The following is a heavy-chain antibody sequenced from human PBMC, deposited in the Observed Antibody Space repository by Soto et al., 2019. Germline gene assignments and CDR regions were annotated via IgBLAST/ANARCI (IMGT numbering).Heavy chain of an antibody. CDR3: AKTFPWAFDI. V-gene: IGHV4-30-4*01. CDR2: IYDIETI. D-gene: IGHD2-21*01. J-gene: IGHJ3*02. Sequence: QVQLQESGPGLVKPSQTLSLTCTVSGGSITSGDYPWSWIRQPPGKGLEWIGSIYDIETIYYNPSLKSRVTIAIDTSKNLVSLKLNSVSAADTAVYYCAKTFPWAFDIWGQGTIVTVSS. CDR1: GGSITSGDYP.